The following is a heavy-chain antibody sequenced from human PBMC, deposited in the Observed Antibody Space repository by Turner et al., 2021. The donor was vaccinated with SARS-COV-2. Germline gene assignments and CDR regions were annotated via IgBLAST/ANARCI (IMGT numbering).Heavy chain of an antibody. CDR3: ARDRPQYYDFWSGYWWFDP. V-gene: IGHV3-7*03. J-gene: IGHJ5*02. CDR2: INQEGSEK. D-gene: IGHD3-3*01. CDR1: GFTFSSYW. Sequence: EVQLVDSGGGLVPPGGSLRLSCAASGFTFSSYWMSWVRQGPGKGLEWVANINQEGSEKYYVDSVKGRFTISRDNAKNSLYLQMNSLRAEDTAVYYCARDRPQYYDFWSGYWWFDPWGQGTLVTVSS.